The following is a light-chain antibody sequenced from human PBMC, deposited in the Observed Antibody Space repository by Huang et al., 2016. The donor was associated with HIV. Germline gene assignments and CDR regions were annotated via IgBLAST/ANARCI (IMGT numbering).Light chain of an antibody. V-gene: IGKV4-1*01. CDR3: QQYCSTPFT. J-gene: IGKJ4*01. CDR1: ESVLYSSNSKNY. Sequence: DIVMTQSPDSLAVSLGERATINCKSSESVLYSSNSKNYLAWYQQKPRQPPKLLIYWASTRESWVPDRFFGSGSGTDFTLTSSSLQAEDVAVYYCQQYCSTPFTFGGGTKVEI. CDR2: WAS.